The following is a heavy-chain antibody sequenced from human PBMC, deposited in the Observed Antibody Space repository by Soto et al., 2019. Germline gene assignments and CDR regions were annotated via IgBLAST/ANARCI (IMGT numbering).Heavy chain of an antibody. V-gene: IGHV3-66*01. Sequence: EVQLVESGGGLVQPGESLRLSCAASGFTVSNNYMSWVRQAPGKGLEWVSFIYSGGNTYYADSVKGRFTISRDKSKTTLYLQMTNLRVEDTAVYYCTRRPGSWGQGTLVTVSS. J-gene: IGHJ5*02. CDR3: TRRPGS. CDR2: IYSGGNT. CDR1: GFTVSNNY. D-gene: IGHD7-27*01.